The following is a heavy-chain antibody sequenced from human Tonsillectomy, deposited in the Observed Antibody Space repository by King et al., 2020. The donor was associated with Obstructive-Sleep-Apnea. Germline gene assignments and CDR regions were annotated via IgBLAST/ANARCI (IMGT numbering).Heavy chain of an antibody. CDR3: AKARPIAVAGTGWDY. V-gene: IGHV3-23*04. J-gene: IGHJ4*02. Sequence: VQLVESGGGLVQPGGSLRLSCAASGFTFSSYAMSWVRQAPGKGLEWVSAISGSGGSTYYADSVKGRLTSSRDNSKNTMYLQMNSLRAEDTAVYYCAKARPIAVAGTGWDYWGQGTLVTVSS. CDR2: ISGSGGST. D-gene: IGHD6-19*01. CDR1: GFTFSSYA.